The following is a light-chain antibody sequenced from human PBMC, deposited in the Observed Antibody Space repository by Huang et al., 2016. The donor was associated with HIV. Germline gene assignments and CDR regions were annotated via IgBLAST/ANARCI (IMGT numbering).Light chain of an antibody. Sequence: IQLTQSPSSLSASIGDRVTITCRASQDINNFLAWYQQKPGKVPKLLIYGASTLQSGVPSRFSGIGSGTVFILTINNLQPEDFATYYCQQLNSFLFDPGTTVDIK. CDR1: QDINNF. CDR3: QQLNSFL. CDR2: GAS. V-gene: IGKV1-9*01. J-gene: IGKJ3*01.